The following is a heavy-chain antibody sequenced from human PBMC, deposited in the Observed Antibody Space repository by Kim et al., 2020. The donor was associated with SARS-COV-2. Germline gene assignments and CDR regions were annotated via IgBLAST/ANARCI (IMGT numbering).Heavy chain of an antibody. Sequence: WGALRLSCAASGFTFSDYYMSWIRQSPGKGLEWVSYISSSSSTIYYADSVKGRFTISRDNAKNSLYLQMTSLRAEDTAVYYCAIGQGDYGELPLDYWGQGTLVTVSS. CDR2: ISSSSSTI. V-gene: IGHV3-11*01. CDR1: GFTFSDYY. J-gene: IGHJ4*02. D-gene: IGHD4-17*01. CDR3: AIGQGDYGELPLDY.